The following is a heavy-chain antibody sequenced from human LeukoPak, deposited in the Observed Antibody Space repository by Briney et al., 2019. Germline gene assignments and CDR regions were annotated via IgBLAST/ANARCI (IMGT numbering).Heavy chain of an antibody. V-gene: IGHV4-59*08. D-gene: IGHD3-10*01. Sequence: SETLSLTGTVSGGSINNYYWNWIRQPPGKGLEWIGYIHFSGSSRYNPSLKSRVTMSLDTSKNELSPNLSSATAADTAVYYCASRSAVTVSGFDYWGQGTLVTVSS. CDR2: IHFSGSS. J-gene: IGHJ4*02. CDR3: ASRSAVTVSGFDY. CDR1: GGSINNYY.